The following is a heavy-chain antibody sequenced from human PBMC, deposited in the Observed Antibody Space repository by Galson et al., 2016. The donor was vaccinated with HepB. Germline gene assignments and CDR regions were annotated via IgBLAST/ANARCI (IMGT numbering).Heavy chain of an antibody. Sequence: SVKVSCKVSGYTFTSYGISWVRQAPGQGLEWMGWISASKGKTNYAQNLQGRVTMTTDTYTSTVYMELRSLRSDDTAVYYCARDRDYLLDSWGQGTLVTVSP. J-gene: IGHJ4*02. CDR3: ARDRDYLLDS. D-gene: IGHD5-24*01. CDR2: ISASKGKT. V-gene: IGHV1-18*01. CDR1: GYTFTSYG.